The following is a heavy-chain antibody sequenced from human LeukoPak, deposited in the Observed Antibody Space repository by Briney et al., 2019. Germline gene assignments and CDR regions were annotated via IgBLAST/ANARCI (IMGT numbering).Heavy chain of an antibody. J-gene: IGHJ4*02. CDR3: ARDGPDSSGFDY. Sequence: SETLSLTCTVSGASISSNSYYWGWIRQPPGRGLEWIGSIYYSGSAYYNPSLKSRVTISVDTSKNQFSLKLSSVTAADTAVYYCARDGPDSSGFDYWGQGTLVTVSS. CDR1: GASISSNSYY. CDR2: IYYSGSA. V-gene: IGHV4-39*07. D-gene: IGHD3-22*01.